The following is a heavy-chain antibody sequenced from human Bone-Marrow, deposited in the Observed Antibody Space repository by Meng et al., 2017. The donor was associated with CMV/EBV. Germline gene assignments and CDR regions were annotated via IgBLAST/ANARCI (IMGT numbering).Heavy chain of an antibody. D-gene: IGHD2-2*01. CDR1: GFTFSNTW. J-gene: IGHJ6*02. Sequence: GESLKISCVASGFTFSNTWMNWVRQAPGKGLEWVAFIRYDGSNKYYADSVKGRFTISRDNSKNTLYLQMNSLRAEDTAVYYCARDIVVVPAAIPYYYGMDVWGQGTTVTVSS. V-gene: IGHV3-30*02. CDR2: IRYDGSNK. CDR3: ARDIVVVPAAIPYYYGMDV.